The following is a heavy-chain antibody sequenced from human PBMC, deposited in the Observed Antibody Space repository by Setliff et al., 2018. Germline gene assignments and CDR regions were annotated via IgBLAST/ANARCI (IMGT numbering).Heavy chain of an antibody. D-gene: IGHD3-22*01. Sequence: PGGSLSLSCAASGFTFSDYYMSWIRQAPGRGLEWFSYISSSGSTIYYAASVKGRFTISRDNAKNSLYLQMNSLRADDTAVYYCSRYDSSGYYYYYGMDVWGQGTTVTVSS. CDR1: GFTFSDYY. J-gene: IGHJ6*02. CDR2: ISSSGSTI. V-gene: IGHV3-11*04. CDR3: SRYDSSGYYYYYGMDV.